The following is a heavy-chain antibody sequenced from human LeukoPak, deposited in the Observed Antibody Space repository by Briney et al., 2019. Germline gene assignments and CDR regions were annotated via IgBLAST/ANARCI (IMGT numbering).Heavy chain of an antibody. V-gene: IGHV1-46*01. D-gene: IGHD2-2*01. CDR3: ARDVASHMGLANYFDY. CDR2: ISPSGGST. CDR1: GDTFTSDY. Sequence: ASVRVSCKASGDTFTSDYIHWVRQAPGQGLEWMGIISPSGGSTTYAQKFQGRVTMTRDTSTSTVYMDLSSLRSDDTAVYYCARDVASHMGLANYFDYWGQGALVIVSS. J-gene: IGHJ4*02.